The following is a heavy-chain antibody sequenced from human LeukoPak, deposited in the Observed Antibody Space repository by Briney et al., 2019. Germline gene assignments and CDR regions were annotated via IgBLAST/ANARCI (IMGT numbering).Heavy chain of an antibody. CDR1: GFTFSCYA. CDR2: ISGSGGST. V-gene: IGHV3-23*01. D-gene: IGHD2-8*01. Sequence: GGSLRLSCAASGFTFSCYAMSWVRQAPGKGLEWVSAISGSGGSTYYADSVKGRFTISRDNSKNTLYLQMNSLRAEDTAVYYCAKASGESYCTNGVCYTDYFDYWGQGTLVTVSS. CDR3: AKASGESYCTNGVCYTDYFDY. J-gene: IGHJ4*02.